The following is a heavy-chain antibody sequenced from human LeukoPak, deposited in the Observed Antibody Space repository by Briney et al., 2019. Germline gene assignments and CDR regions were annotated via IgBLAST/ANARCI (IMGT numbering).Heavy chain of an antibody. J-gene: IGHJ1*01. CDR3: AKAGITIFGVVSPFQH. V-gene: IGHV3-30*02. CDR1: GFTFSSYG. D-gene: IGHD3-3*01. Sequence: GGSLRLSCAASGFTFSSYGMHWVRQTPGKGLEWVAFIRYDGSNKYYADSVKGRFTISRDNSKNTLYLQMNSLRAEDTAVYYCAKAGITIFGVVSPFQHWGQGTLVTVSS. CDR2: IRYDGSNK.